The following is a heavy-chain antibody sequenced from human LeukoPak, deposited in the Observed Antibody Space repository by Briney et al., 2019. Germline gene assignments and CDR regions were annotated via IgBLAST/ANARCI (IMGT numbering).Heavy chain of an antibody. CDR3: ARVDAFDL. CDR2: ISSSSSYI. CDR1: GFTFSSYD. Sequence: PGGSLRLSCAASGFTFSSYDMNCVRQAPGKGLEWVSYISSSSSYIYYADSVKGRFTISRDNAKNSLYLQMNSLRAEDTAVYYCARVDAFDLWGQGTMVTVSS. V-gene: IGHV3-21*01. J-gene: IGHJ3*01.